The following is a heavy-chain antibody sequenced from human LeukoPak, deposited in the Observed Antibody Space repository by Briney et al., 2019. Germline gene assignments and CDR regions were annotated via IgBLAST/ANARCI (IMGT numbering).Heavy chain of an antibody. V-gene: IGHV3-15*01. J-gene: IGHJ4*02. CDR3: TTLYYDFWSGYALNLFDY. CDR2: IKSKTDGGTT. D-gene: IGHD3-3*01. CDR1: GFTFSNAW. Sequence: PGGSLRLSCAASGFTFSNAWMSWVRQAPGKGLEWVGRIKSKTDGGTTDYAAPVKGRFTVSRDDSKNTLYMQMNNLKTEDTAVYYCTTLYYDFWSGYALNLFDYWGQGTLVTVSS.